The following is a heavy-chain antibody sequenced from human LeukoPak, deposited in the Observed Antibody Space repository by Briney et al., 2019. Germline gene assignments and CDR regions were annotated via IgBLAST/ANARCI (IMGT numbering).Heavy chain of an antibody. CDR1: GFSFSSYA. V-gene: IGHV3-23*01. D-gene: IGHD1-26*01. CDR2: ISGTGGGT. CDR3: AKALKRTSERNFGSCLDS. Sequence: GGSLRLSCAASGFSFSSYAMSWVRQAPEKGLEWVSSISGTGGGTFYADSMKGRLTISRDNSKNTLYLHMNSLRSEDTAIYYCAKALKRTSERNFGSCLDSWGQGTLVTVSS. J-gene: IGHJ4*02.